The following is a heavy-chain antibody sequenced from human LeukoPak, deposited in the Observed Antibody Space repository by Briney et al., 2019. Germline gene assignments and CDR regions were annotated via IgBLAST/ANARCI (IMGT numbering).Heavy chain of an antibody. J-gene: IGHJ4*02. CDR3: ARERIGDGYNYAY. Sequence: GGSLRLSCAASGFRFNNYGMQWVRQAPGKGLDWVAVISYDGTKKYYADSVKGRFTISRDNSKNTLYLQMKSLRAEDTAVYYCARERIGDGYNYAYWGQGTLVTVSS. D-gene: IGHD5-24*01. CDR1: GFRFNNYG. V-gene: IGHV3-30*03. CDR2: ISYDGTKK.